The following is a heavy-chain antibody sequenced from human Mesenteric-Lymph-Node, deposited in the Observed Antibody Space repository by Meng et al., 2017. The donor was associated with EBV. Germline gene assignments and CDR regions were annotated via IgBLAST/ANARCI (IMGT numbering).Heavy chain of an antibody. CDR2: IYWDDDK. V-gene: IGHV2-5*02. Sequence: QSKLKEYGPTRGKPTQTLTRTCTFAGVSLRKSGVGVGWRRQPPGKALEWLALIYWDDDKRYSPSLKTRLTITKDTSENQVVLTMTNMDPVDAATYYCAHRTSNCFDPWGQGTLVTVSS. J-gene: IGHJ5*02. CDR1: GVSLRKSGVG. CDR3: AHRTSNCFDP.